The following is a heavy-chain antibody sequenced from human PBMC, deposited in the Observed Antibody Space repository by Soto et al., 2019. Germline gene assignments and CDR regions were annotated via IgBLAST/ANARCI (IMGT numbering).Heavy chain of an antibody. V-gene: IGHV3-15*01. CDR2: IKSKTDGGTT. Sequence: GGSLRLSCAASGFTFSNAWMSWVRQAPGKGLEWVGRIKSKTDGGTTDYAAPVKGRFTISRDDSKNTLYLQMNSLKTEDTAVYXCTTDLDYYDSSGYFLCDYWGQGTLVTVYS. CDR3: TTDLDYYDSSGYFLCDY. CDR1: GFTFSNAW. D-gene: IGHD3-22*01. J-gene: IGHJ4*02.